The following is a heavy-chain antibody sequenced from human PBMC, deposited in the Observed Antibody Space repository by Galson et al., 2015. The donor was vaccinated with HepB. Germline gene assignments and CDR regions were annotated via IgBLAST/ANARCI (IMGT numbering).Heavy chain of an antibody. J-gene: IGHJ4*02. Sequence: SVKVSCKASGYTFDSYDITWVRQAPGQELEWMGWISVYNGDTKYARRFQDRVTLTTDKTTSTAYMELRSLRSDDTGVYFCARDFQMSSISLDFWGQGTLVTVSS. D-gene: IGHD5-24*01. CDR2: ISVYNGDT. CDR3: ARDFQMSSISLDF. CDR1: GYTFDSYD. V-gene: IGHV1-18*04.